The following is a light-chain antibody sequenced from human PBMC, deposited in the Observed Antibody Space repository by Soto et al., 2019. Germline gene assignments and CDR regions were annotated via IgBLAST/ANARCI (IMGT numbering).Light chain of an antibody. CDR2: GAS. V-gene: IGKV3-15*01. CDR1: QTVNNNY. CDR3: QPYDNWPLT. J-gene: IGKJ4*01. Sequence: DIVWTQSPGTLSLSPGGRAILSCRASQTVNNNYLAWYQQTPGQAPRLLIYGASTRATGVPTRFSGSRSGAEFTLTINSLQSEDFAVYYCQPYDNWPLTFGGGTKVDI.